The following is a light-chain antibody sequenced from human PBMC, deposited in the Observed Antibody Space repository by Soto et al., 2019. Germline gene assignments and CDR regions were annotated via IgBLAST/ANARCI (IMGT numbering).Light chain of an antibody. V-gene: IGKV1-39*01. J-gene: IGKJ1*01. Sequence: DIQMTQSPSTLSGSVGDRVTITCRASQSISSYLNWYQQKPGKAPKLLIYAASSLQSGVPSRFSGSGSGTDFTLTIRSLKPEDFATYYCQQSYSTPRTFGQGTKVDIK. CDR2: AAS. CDR1: QSISSY. CDR3: QQSYSTPRT.